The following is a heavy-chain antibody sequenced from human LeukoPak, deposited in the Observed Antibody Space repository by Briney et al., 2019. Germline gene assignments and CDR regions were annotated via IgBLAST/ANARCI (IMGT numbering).Heavy chain of an antibody. CDR1: GYTFTGYY. V-gene: IGHV1-2*02. CDR3: ARAHGSGSYYWGYYFDY. D-gene: IGHD3-10*01. CDR2: INPNSGGT. J-gene: IGHJ4*02. Sequence: GASVKVSCKSSGYTFTGYYMHWVRQAPGQGLEWMGWINPNSGGTNYAQKFQGRVTMTRDTSISTAYMELSRLRSDDTAVYYCARAHGSGSYYWGYYFDYWGQGTLVTVSS.